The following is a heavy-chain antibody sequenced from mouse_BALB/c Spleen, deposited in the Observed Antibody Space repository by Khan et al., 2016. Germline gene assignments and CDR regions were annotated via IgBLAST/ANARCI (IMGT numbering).Heavy chain of an antibody. D-gene: IGHD2-3*01. CDR2: ILPRSGST. J-gene: IGHJ1*01. V-gene: IGHV1-9*01. Sequence: QVQLQQPGAELMKPGASVKISCKATGYTFSSYWIEWIKQRPGHGLEWIGEILPRSGSTKSNEKFKDKATFTADTSSNTAYLQLSSLASEDSAVYYGARWLLRDWYFEVWGGGTTVTVSA. CDR1: GYTFSSYW. CDR3: ARWLLRDWYFEV.